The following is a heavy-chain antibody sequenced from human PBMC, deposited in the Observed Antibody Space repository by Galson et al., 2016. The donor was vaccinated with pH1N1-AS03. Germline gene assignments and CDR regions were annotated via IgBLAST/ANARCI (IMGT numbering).Heavy chain of an antibody. CDR3: ARNRLYIRQIGFDY. J-gene: IGHJ4*02. Sequence: SLRLSCAASGFTFSSYATSWVRQAPGKGLEWVSSISGSGDDTYYADSVKGRFTISRDSSKSTVYMQVNGLRAEDTAVYFCARNRLYIRQIGFDYCAQGTLGPVSS. V-gene: IGHV3-23*01. CDR2: ISGSGDDT. D-gene: IGHD1-14*01. CDR1: GFTFSSYA.